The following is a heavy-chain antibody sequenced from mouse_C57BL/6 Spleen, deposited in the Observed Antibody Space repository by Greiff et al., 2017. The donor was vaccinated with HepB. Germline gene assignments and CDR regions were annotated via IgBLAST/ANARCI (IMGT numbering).Heavy chain of an antibody. CDR3: TEYYGSYWYFDV. CDR1: GFTFSNYW. D-gene: IGHD1-1*01. CDR2: IRLKSDNYAT. Sequence: EVKVEESGGGLVQPGGSMKLSCVASGFTFSNYWMNWVRQSPEKGLEWVAQIRLKSDNYATHYAESVKGRFTISRDDSKSSVYLQMNNLRAEDTGIYYCTEYYGSYWYFDVWGTGTTVTVSS. J-gene: IGHJ1*03. V-gene: IGHV6-3*01.